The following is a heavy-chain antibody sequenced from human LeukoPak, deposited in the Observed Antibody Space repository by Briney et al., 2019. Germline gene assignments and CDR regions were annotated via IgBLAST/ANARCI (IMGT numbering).Heavy chain of an antibody. D-gene: IGHD3-10*01. J-gene: IGHJ4*02. CDR3: ARDQILWFGESVDY. CDR1: GFTFSSYS. CDR2: INSSSSTI. Sequence: PGGSLRLSCAASGFTFSSYSMNWVRQAPGKGLEWVSYINSSSSTIYYADSVKGRFTISRDNAKNSLYLQMNSLRAEDTAVYYCARDQILWFGESVDYWGQGTLVTVSS. V-gene: IGHV3-48*04.